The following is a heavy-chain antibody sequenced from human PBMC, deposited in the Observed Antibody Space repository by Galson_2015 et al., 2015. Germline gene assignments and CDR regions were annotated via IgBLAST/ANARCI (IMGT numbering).Heavy chain of an antibody. D-gene: IGHD3-16*01. J-gene: IGHJ4*02. CDR3: ARDRLVWNTFDY. CDR2: IWNDGSNP. Sequence: SLRLSCAASGFTFSTCGMHWVRQAPGKGLEWVAAIWNDGSNPYHADSVTGRFTISRDNSKNTVYLQMNSLRVEDPAVYYCARDRLVWNTFDYRGQGTLVTVSS. CDR1: GFTFSTCG. V-gene: IGHV3-33*01.